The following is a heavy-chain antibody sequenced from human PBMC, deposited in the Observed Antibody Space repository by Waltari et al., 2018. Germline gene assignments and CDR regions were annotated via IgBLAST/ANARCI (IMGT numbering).Heavy chain of an antibody. CDR2: ISYDGSNK. J-gene: IGHJ4*02. V-gene: IGHV3-30*18. Sequence: QVQLVESGGGVVQPGRSLRLSCAASGFTFSSYGMHWVRQAPGKGLEWVAVISYDGSNKYYADSVKGRFTISRDNSKNTLYLQMNSLRAEDTAVYYCAKAGGLVTMVRGAKFDYWGQGTLVTVSS. CDR1: GFTFSSYG. CDR3: AKAGGLVTMVRGAKFDY. D-gene: IGHD3-10*01.